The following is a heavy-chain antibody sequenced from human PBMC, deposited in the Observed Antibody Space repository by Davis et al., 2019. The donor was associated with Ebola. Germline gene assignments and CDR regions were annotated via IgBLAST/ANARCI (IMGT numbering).Heavy chain of an antibody. CDR2: IIPIFGTA. V-gene: IGHV1-69*13. CDR3: AREQPAARPLYYYYYGMDV. CDR1: GGTFSSYA. D-gene: IGHD6-6*01. Sequence: SVKVSCKASGGTFSSYAISWVRQAPGQGLEWMGGIIPIFGTANYAQKFQGRVTITADESTSTAYMELSSLRSEDTAVYYCAREQPAARPLYYYYYGMDVWGQGTTVTVSS. J-gene: IGHJ6*02.